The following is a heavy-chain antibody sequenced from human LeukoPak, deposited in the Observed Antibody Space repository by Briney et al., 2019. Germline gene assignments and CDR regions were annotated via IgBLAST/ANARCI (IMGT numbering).Heavy chain of an antibody. Sequence: GGSLRLSCAASGFTLSSYSMNWVRQAPGKGLEWVSYISSSSSTIYYADSVKGRFTISRDNAKNSLYLQMNSLRAEDTAVYYCARRDDYVWGSYPNYFDYWGRGTLVTVSS. CDR2: ISSSSSTI. D-gene: IGHD3-16*02. V-gene: IGHV3-48*01. CDR3: ARRDDYVWGSYPNYFDY. J-gene: IGHJ4*02. CDR1: GFTLSSYS.